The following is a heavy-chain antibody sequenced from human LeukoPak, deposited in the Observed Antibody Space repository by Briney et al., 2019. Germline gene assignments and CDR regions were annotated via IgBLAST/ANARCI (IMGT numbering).Heavy chain of an antibody. J-gene: IGHJ4*02. Sequence: SETLSLTCAVYGGSFSGYYWSWIRQPPGKGLEWIGSIYYSGSTYYNPSLKSRVTISVDTSKNQFSLKLSSVTAADTAVYYCAVRGYSYGSLDYWGQGTLVTVSS. CDR3: AVRGYSYGSLDY. CDR1: GGSFSGYY. CDR2: IYYSGST. D-gene: IGHD5-18*01. V-gene: IGHV4-34*01.